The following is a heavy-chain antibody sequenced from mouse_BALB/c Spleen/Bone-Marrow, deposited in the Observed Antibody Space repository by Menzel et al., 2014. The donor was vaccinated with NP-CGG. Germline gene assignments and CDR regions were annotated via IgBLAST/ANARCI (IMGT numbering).Heavy chain of an antibody. CDR1: GYTFTSYW. Sequence: VQLQQSGAELAKPGASVKMSCKASGYTFTSYWMHWVKQRPGQGLEWIGYINPSTGYTEYNQKFKDKATLTADKSSSTAYMQLSSLTSEDSAVYYCARRYRYAGSSWFAYWGQGTLVTVSA. CDR2: INPSTGYT. D-gene: IGHD2-14*01. CDR3: ARRYRYAGSSWFAY. V-gene: IGHV1-7*01. J-gene: IGHJ3*01.